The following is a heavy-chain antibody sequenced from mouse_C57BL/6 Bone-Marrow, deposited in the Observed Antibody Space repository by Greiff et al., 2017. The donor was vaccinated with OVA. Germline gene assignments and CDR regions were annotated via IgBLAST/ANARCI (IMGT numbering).Heavy chain of an antibody. D-gene: IGHD2-2*01. CDR2: INPGSGGT. Sequence: VQLQQSGAELVRPGTSVKVSCKASGYAFTNYLIEWVKQRPGQGLEWIGVINPGSGGTNYNEKFKGKATLTADKSSSTAYMQLSSLTSEDSAVYCCARDLLWLPWYFDVWGTGTTVTVSS. V-gene: IGHV1-54*01. J-gene: IGHJ1*03. CDR1: GYAFTNYL. CDR3: ARDLLWLPWYFDV.